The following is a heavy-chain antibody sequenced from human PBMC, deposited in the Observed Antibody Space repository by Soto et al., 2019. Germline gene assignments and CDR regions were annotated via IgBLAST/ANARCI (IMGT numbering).Heavy chain of an antibody. Sequence: ASVKVSCKASGYTLTGYGISWVRQAPGQGLEWMGWISAYNGNTNYAQKLQGRVTMTTDTSTSTAYMELRSLRSDDTAVYYCARGRYFDRSIYRGFDYWGQGTLVTVSS. CDR1: GYTLTGYG. D-gene: IGHD3-9*01. CDR2: ISAYNGNT. V-gene: IGHV1-18*01. CDR3: ARGRYFDRSIYRGFDY. J-gene: IGHJ4*02.